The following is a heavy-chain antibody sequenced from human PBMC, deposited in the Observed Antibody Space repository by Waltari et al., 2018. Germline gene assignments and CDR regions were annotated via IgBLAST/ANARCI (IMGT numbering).Heavy chain of an antibody. D-gene: IGHD3-22*01. CDR1: GGSISSSSYY. Sequence: QLQLQESGPGLVKPSETLSLTCTVSGGSISSSSYYWGWIRQPPGKGLGWIGSIYYSGRTYNTPSRKSRVTISVDTSKNQFSLKLSSVTAADTAVYYCASTVYYDSSGWTYYFDYWGQGTLVTVSS. J-gene: IGHJ4*02. CDR3: ASTVYYDSSGWTYYFDY. CDR2: IYYSGRT. V-gene: IGHV4-39*01.